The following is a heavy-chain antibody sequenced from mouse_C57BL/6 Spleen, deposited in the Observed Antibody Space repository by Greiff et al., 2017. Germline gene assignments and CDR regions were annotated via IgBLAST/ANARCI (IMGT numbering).Heavy chain of an antibody. V-gene: IGHV1-53*01. D-gene: IGHD1-1*01. CDR2: INPSNGGT. CDR1: GYTFTSYW. Sequence: VQLQQSGTELVKPGASVKLSCKASGYTFTSYWMHWVKQRPGQGLEWIGNINPSNGGTNYNEKFKSKATLTVDKSSSTAYMQLSSLTSEDSAVYYCARWEVYYYGSSSWYFDVWGTGTTVTVSS. J-gene: IGHJ1*03. CDR3: ARWEVYYYGSSSWYFDV.